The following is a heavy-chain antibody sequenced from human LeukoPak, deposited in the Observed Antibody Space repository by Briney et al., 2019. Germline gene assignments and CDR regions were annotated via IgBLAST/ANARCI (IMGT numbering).Heavy chain of an antibody. J-gene: IGHJ4*02. CDR1: GFTFSNTW. CDR3: TTAIRWVVVIDY. Sequence: GWSLRLSCAASGFTFSNTWMSWVRQAPGKGLEWVGRIKSKTDGGTTDYAAPVKGRFSISRDDSEQTLYLQMNSLKTEDTAVYYCTTAIRWVVVIDYWGQGALVTVSS. V-gene: IGHV3-15*01. D-gene: IGHD3-22*01. CDR2: IKSKTDGGTT.